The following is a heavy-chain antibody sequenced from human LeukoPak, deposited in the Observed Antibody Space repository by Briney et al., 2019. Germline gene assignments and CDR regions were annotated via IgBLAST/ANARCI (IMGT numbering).Heavy chain of an antibody. Sequence: SETLSLTCAVYGGSFSGYYWSWIRQPPGKGLEWIGEINHSGSTNYNPSLKSRVTVSVDTSKNQFSLKLSSVTAADTAVYYCARAGHYFGGDRSQRYGMDVWGRGTTVTVSS. D-gene: IGHD2-21*02. CDR2: INHSGST. CDR3: ARAGHYFGGDRSQRYGMDV. CDR1: GGSFSGYY. V-gene: IGHV4-34*01. J-gene: IGHJ6*02.